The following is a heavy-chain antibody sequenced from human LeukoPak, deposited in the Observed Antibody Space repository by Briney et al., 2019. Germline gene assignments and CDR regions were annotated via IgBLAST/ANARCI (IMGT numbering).Heavy chain of an antibody. CDR1: GGSISSGDYY. CDR3: ARSQEVIHYYFDY. D-gene: IGHD3-16*02. Sequence: PSETLSLTCTVSGGSISSGDYYWSWIRQPPGKGLEWIGYIYYSGSTYYNPSLKSRVTISVDTSKNQFSLKLSSVTAADTAVYYCARSQEVIHYYFDYWGQGTLVTVSS. J-gene: IGHJ4*02. V-gene: IGHV4-30-4*01. CDR2: IYYSGST.